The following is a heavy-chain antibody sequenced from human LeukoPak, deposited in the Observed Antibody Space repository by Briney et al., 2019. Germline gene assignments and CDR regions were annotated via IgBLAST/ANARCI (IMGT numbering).Heavy chain of an antibody. CDR1: GFTFSSYW. V-gene: IGHV3-7*01. CDR3: AREGRGLIVGATRNWFDP. Sequence: PGGSLRLSCAASGFTFSSYWMSWVRQAPGKGLEWVANIKQDGSEKYYVDSVKGRFTISRDNAKNSLYLQMNSPRAEDTAVYYCAREGRGLIVGATRNWFDPWGQGTLVTVSS. J-gene: IGHJ5*02. CDR2: IKQDGSEK. D-gene: IGHD1-26*01.